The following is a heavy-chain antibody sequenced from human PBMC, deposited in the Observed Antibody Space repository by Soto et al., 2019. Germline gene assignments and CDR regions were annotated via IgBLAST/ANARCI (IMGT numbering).Heavy chain of an antibody. D-gene: IGHD6-13*01. CDR3: AREGSSWSNWFDP. V-gene: IGHV4-59*01. CDR2: IYYSGST. J-gene: IGHJ5*02. Sequence: SETLSLTCTVSGGSISSYYWSWIPQPPGKGLEWIGYIYYSGSTNYNPSLKSRVTISVDTSKNQFSLKLSSVTAADTAVYYCAREGSSWSNWFDPWGQGTLVTVSS. CDR1: GGSISSYY.